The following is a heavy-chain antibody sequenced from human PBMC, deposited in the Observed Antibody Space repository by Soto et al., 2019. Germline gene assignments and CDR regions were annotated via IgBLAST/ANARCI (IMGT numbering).Heavy chain of an antibody. CDR1: GFTFSSYA. J-gene: IGHJ4*02. V-gene: IGHV3-23*01. CDR2: ISGSGGST. Sequence: EVQLLESGGGLVQPGGSLRLSCAASGFTFSSYAMNWVRQGPGKGLEWVSVISGSGGSTYYADSVKGRFTISRDNSKNTLYLQMNRLRAEDPAVYYCASRSSGWYFDYWGQGTLVTVSS. CDR3: ASRSSGWYFDY. D-gene: IGHD6-19*01.